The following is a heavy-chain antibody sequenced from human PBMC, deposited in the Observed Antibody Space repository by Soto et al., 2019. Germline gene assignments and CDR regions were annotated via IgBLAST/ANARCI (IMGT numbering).Heavy chain of an antibody. J-gene: IGHJ5*02. D-gene: IGHD3-10*01. Sequence: QLQLQESRPGLVKPSETLFLTCTVSGGSISSSSYYWGWIRQPPGKGLEWIGSIYYSRSTYYNPSLKSRVTLSVYTSKNQFSLELSSVTAADTAVYYCASQSITMVRGGLIVWFYPWGQGTLVTVSS. V-gene: IGHV4-39*01. CDR2: IYYSRST. CDR3: ASQSITMVRGGLIVWFYP. CDR1: GGSISSSSYY.